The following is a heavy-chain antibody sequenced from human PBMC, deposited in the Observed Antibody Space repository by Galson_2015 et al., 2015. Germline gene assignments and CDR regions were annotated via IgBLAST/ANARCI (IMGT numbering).Heavy chain of an antibody. Sequence: SLRLSCAASGFTFSSYGMHWVRQAPGKGLEWVAVIWYGGSNKYYADSVKGRFTISRDNSKNTLYLQMNSLRAEDTAVYYCAREDDCGPWLDYWGQGTLVTVSS. J-gene: IGHJ4*02. D-gene: IGHD2-21*02. CDR1: GFTFSSYG. CDR2: IWYGGSNK. V-gene: IGHV3-33*01. CDR3: AREDDCGPWLDY.